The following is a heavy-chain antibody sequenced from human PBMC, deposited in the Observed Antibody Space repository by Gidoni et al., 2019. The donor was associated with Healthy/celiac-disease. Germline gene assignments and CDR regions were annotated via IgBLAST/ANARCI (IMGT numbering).Heavy chain of an antibody. J-gene: IGHJ1*01. CDR3: ARESTLHAEYFQH. CDR2: IYYSGST. CDR1: GGPISSGGYY. V-gene: IGHV4-31*03. Sequence: QVQLQESGPGLVKPSQTLSLTRTVSGGPISSGGYYWSWVRQHPGKGLEWIGYIYYSGSTYYNPSLKSRVTISVDTSKNQFSLKLSSVTAADTAVYYCARESTLHAEYFQHWGQGTLVTVSS.